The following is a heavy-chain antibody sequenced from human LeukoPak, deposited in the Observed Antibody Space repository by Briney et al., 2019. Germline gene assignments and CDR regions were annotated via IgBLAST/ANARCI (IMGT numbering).Heavy chain of an antibody. D-gene: IGHD6-19*01. CDR2: IDPSDSYT. J-gene: IGHJ4*02. CDR3: ARLSIAVAGGDYFDY. Sequence: GESLKISCMGSGYSFTNYWITWVRQMPRKGLEWMGRIDPSDSYTNYSPSFQGHVTISADKSISTAYLQWSSLKASDTAMYYCARLSIAVAGGDYFDYWGQGTLVTVSS. V-gene: IGHV5-10-1*01. CDR1: GYSFTNYW.